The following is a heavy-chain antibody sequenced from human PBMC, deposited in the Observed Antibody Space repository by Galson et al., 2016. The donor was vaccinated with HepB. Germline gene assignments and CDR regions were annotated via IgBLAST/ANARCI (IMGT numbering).Heavy chain of an antibody. V-gene: IGHV5-10-1*01. CDR2: SDPSNSYT. CDR1: GYSFNSYW. CDR3: ARTDTSGYHSDYYYYGMDV. D-gene: IGHD3-22*01. J-gene: IGHJ6*02. Sequence: QSGAEVKKPGESLGISCKGSGYSFNSYWISWVRQMPGKGLEWMGRSDPSNSYTNYSPSFRGHVTIPADKSISTAYLQWSSLKASDTATYYCARTDTSGYHSDYYYYGMDVWGQGTTVTVSS.